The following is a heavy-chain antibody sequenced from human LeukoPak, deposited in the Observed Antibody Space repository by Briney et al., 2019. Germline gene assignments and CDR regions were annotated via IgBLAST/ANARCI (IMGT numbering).Heavy chain of an antibody. CDR2: INHSGST. CDR1: GGSFSGYY. CDR3: ARLLNWNDVADAFDI. Sequence: KASETLSLTCAVYGGSFSGYYWSWIRQPPGKGLEWIGEINHSGSTYYNPSLKSRVTISVDTSKNQFSLKLSSVTAADTAVYYCARLLNWNDVADAFDIWGQGTMVTVSS. V-gene: IGHV4-34*09. D-gene: IGHD1-20*01. J-gene: IGHJ3*02.